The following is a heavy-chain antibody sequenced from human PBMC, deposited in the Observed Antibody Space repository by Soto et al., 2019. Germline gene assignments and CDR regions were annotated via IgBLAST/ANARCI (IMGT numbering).Heavy chain of an antibody. CDR3: AKDLTGPYDY. J-gene: IGHJ4*02. CDR1: GFSFSRSG. V-gene: IGHV3-30*18. CDR2: IFYDGSKI. Sequence: GGSLRLSCEASGFSFSRSGMHWFRQAPGKGLEWVADIFYDGSKIHYADSVKGRFTISRDNSKNTVHLQMNSLRPEDKAVDYGAKDLTGPYDYWGQGTLVTVSS. D-gene: IGHD3-9*01.